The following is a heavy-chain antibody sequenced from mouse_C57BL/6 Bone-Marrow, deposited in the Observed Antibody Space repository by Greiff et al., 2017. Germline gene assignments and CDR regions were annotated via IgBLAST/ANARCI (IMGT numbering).Heavy chain of an antibody. D-gene: IGHD2-4*01. CDR1: GFTFSSYA. J-gene: IGHJ1*03. Sequence: EVQLVESGGGLVKPGGSLKLSCAASGFTFSSYAMSWVRQTPEKRLEWVATISDGGSYTYYPDNVKGRFTISRDNAKNNLYLQMSHLKSEDTAMYYCAREGGSYDYDWDWYFDVWGTGTTVTVSS. V-gene: IGHV5-4*01. CDR3: AREGGSYDYDWDWYFDV. CDR2: ISDGGSYT.